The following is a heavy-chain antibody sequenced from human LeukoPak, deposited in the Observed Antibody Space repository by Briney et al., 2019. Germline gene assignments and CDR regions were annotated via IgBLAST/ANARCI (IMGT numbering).Heavy chain of an antibody. D-gene: IGHD2-21*01. J-gene: IGHJ4*02. CDR1: AGSISSYY. CDR3: AGDRTYGGNSGFVY. CDR2: IYTTGST. Sequence: SETLSLTCIVYAGSISSYYWSWIRQSAGKGLEWIGGIYTTGSTNYNPSLKSRVTMSVDTSKNRFSLNLTSVTAADTAVYYCAGDRTYGGNSGFVYWGQGTLVTVSS. V-gene: IGHV4-4*07.